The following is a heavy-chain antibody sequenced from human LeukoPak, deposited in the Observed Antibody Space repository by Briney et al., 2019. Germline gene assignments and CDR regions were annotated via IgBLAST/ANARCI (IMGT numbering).Heavy chain of an antibody. Sequence: GGSLRLSCTASGFTFSTFGMHWVRQAPGKGLEWLAFIGNDGSNKYYVDSVKGRFTISRDNSKNTLYLQMNTLRAEDTAVYHCAAHQGYCSGGGCGPYWGQGTQVTVSS. D-gene: IGHD2-15*01. CDR2: IGNDGSNK. J-gene: IGHJ4*02. CDR1: GFTFSTFG. CDR3: AAHQGYCSGGGCGPY. V-gene: IGHV3-30*02.